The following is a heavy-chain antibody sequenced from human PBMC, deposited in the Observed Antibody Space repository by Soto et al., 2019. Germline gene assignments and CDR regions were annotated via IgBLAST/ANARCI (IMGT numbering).Heavy chain of an antibody. CDR3: ARPITMVRGAYLSVWFDP. CDR1: GFSLSTSGVG. J-gene: IGHJ5*02. CDR2: IYWDDDK. D-gene: IGHD3-10*01. Sequence: QITLKESGPTLVKPTQTLTLTCTFSGFSLSTSGVGVGWIRQPPGKALEWLALIYWDDDKRYSPSLKSRLTITKDTSKNQVVLTMTNMDPVDTATYYCARPITMVRGAYLSVWFDPWGQGTLVTVSS. V-gene: IGHV2-5*02.